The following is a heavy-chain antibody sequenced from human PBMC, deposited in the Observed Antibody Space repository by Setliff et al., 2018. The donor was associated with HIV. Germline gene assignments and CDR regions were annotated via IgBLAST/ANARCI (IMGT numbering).Heavy chain of an antibody. D-gene: IGHD2-8*01. V-gene: IGHV4-61*09. Sequence: PSETLSLTCTVSGDSISRDFYYWNWIRQPAGKGLEWIGHIYTNGRTHYNPSLKSRVTISMDTSKNQFSLKLSSVTAADTAVYYCARHSPNVGVRGDAFDIWGQGTVVTVSS. CDR2: IYTNGRT. CDR1: GDSISRDFYY. J-gene: IGHJ3*02. CDR3: ARHSPNVGVRGDAFDI.